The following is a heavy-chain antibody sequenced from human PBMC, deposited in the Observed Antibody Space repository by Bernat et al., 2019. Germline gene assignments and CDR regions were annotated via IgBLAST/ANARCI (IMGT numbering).Heavy chain of an antibody. V-gene: IGHV1-8*01. CDR3: ARRSSSWHFDY. D-gene: IGHD2-2*01. J-gene: IGHJ4*02. CDR2: MNTDSGRT. Sequence: QVQLVQSGAEVKKPGAPVRVSCKASGYTFTNHDINWVRLVAGQGLEWMGWMNTDSGRTGYAQKFQGRVTMTRDTSISTAYLEVSSLRSEDTTVYYCARRSSSWHFDYWGQGTLVTVSS. CDR1: GYTFTNHD.